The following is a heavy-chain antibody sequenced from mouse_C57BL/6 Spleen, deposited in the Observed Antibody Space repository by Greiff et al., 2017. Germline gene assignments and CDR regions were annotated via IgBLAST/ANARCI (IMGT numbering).Heavy chain of an antibody. J-gene: IGHJ4*01. V-gene: IGHV5-17*01. CDR1: GFTFSDYG. CDR2: ISSGSSTI. Sequence: VQLKESGGGLVKPGGSLKLSCAASGFTFSDYGMHWVRQAPEKGLEWVAYISSGSSTIYYADTVKGRFTISRDNAKNTLFLQMTSLRSEDTAMYYCARIYYGSSYERVYYAMGYWGQGTSVTVSS. D-gene: IGHD1-1*01. CDR3: ARIYYGSSYERVYYAMGY.